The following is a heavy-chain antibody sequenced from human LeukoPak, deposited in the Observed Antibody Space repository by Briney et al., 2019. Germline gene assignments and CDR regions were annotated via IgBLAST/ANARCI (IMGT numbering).Heavy chain of an antibody. Sequence: GGSLILSCAASGFTFSSYWMSWVRQAPGKGLVWVAHIKQDGSETYYVDSVKGRFTISRDNAKTSLYLQMNSLRAEDAAVYYCARVFGSGDYRIYYYYGMDVWGQGTTVTVSS. CDR3: ARVFGSGDYRIYYYYGMDV. CDR2: IKQDGSET. J-gene: IGHJ6*02. CDR1: GFTFSSYW. V-gene: IGHV3-7*01. D-gene: IGHD3-10*01.